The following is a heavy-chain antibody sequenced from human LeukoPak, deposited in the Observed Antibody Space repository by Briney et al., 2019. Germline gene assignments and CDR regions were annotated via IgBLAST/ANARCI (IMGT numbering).Heavy chain of an antibody. CDR1: GYTFTSYD. V-gene: IGHV1-46*01. Sequence: GASVKVSCKASGYTFTSYDINWVRQAPGQGLEWMGINNPGGGTVVHGQKFQGRVSMTRDMSTSTVYMELSSLTSEDTAVYYCASDGIEGDYYYMDVWGRGTTVTVSS. D-gene: IGHD1-14*01. CDR3: ASDGIEGDYYYMDV. CDR2: NNPGGGTV. J-gene: IGHJ6*03.